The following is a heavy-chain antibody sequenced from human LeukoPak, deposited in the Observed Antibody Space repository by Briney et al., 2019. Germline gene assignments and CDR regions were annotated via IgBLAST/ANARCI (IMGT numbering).Heavy chain of an antibody. Sequence: PSETLSLTCTVSGGSIRSYYWSWIRQPPGKGLEWVGYIFYSGTTDSNPSLKSRVTISVDTSKNQFSLKLSSVTAADTAVYYCARGYRGSGSYYKIWGQGTMVTISS. J-gene: IGHJ3*02. V-gene: IGHV4-59*12. CDR1: GGSIRSYY. D-gene: IGHD3-10*01. CDR3: ARGYRGSGSYYKI. CDR2: IFYSGTT.